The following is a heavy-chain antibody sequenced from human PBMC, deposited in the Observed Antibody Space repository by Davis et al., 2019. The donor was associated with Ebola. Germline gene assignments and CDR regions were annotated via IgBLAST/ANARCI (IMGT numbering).Heavy chain of an antibody. CDR2: ISPDGSDK. V-gene: IGHV3-30*18. Sequence: PGGSLRLSCAASGFTFSSYWMSWVRQAPGKGMEWVAVISPDGSDKNYADSVKGRFTISRDNPKNTLYLQMNSLRPEDTAVYYCVKTRSNWWNDALDMWGQGTMVTVSS. CDR3: VKTRSNWWNDALDM. J-gene: IGHJ3*02. CDR1: GFTFSSYW. D-gene: IGHD2-8*02.